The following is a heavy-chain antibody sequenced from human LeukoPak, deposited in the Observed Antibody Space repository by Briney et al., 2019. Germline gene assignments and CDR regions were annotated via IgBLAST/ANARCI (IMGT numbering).Heavy chain of an antibody. CDR1: EFTFSSYW. V-gene: IGHV3-7*01. J-gene: IGHJ5*02. D-gene: IGHD3-22*01. CDR3: ARDSSGYFHWFDP. Sequence: GGSLRLSCAASEFTFSSYWMSWVRQAPGKGLQWVANIKRDGSDKYYLDSVKGRFTISRDNAKNSLYLQMNSLRAEDTAVYYRARDSSGYFHWFDPWGQGTLVTVSS. CDR2: IKRDGSDK.